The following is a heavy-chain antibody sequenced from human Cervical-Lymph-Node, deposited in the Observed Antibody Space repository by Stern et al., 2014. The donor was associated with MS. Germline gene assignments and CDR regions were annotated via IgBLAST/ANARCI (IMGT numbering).Heavy chain of an antibody. CDR1: GFTSFSNAW. CDR2: IKSKSDGETT. Sequence: EVHLVESGGGLVKPGGSLRLSCAASGFTSFSNAWINWVRQAPGKGLEWAGRIKSKSDGETTDYAAPVKGRFTSSRRDSNTTLYLHMHSLETEYTGVYYCTTDLVYADYWGQGTLVPVSS. CDR3: TTDLVYADY. D-gene: IGHD2-2*01. J-gene: IGHJ4*02. V-gene: IGHV3-15*01.